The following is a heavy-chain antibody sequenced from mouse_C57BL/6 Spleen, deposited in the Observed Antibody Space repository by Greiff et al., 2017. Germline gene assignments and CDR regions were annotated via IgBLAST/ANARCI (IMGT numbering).Heavy chain of an antibody. CDR2: ISYDGSN. V-gene: IGHV3-6*01. J-gene: IGHJ3*01. D-gene: IGHD2-3*01. CDR1: GYSITSGYY. CDR3: ARDLDGYYPFAY. Sequence: EVKLVESGPGLVKPSQSLSLTCSVTGYSITSGYYWNWIRQFPGNKLEWMGYISYDGSNNYNPSLKNRISITRDTSKNQFFLKLNSVTTEDTATYYCARDLDGYYPFAYWGQGTLVTVSA.